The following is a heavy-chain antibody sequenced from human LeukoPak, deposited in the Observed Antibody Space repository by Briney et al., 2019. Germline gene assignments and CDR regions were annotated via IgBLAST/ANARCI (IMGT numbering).Heavy chain of an antibody. CDR3: ANDQNRYYDILTGYLSYYYGMDV. V-gene: IGHV3-23*01. J-gene: IGHJ6*02. Sequence: PGGSLRLSCAASGFTFSSYAMSWVRQAPGKGLEWVSAISGSGGSTYYADSVKGRFTISRDNSKNTLYLQMNSLRAEDTAVYYCANDQNRYYDILTGYLSYYYGMDVWGQGTTVTVSS. CDR2: ISGSGGST. D-gene: IGHD3-9*01. CDR1: GFTFSSYA.